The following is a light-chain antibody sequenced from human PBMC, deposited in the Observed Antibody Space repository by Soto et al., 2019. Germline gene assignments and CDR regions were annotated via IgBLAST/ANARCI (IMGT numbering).Light chain of an antibody. CDR2: DVS. V-gene: IGLV2-11*01. CDR1: SSDVGAYNY. J-gene: IGLJ7*01. CDR3: CAYAGRYTSV. Sequence: QSVLTQPRSVSGSPGQSVTISCTGTSSDVGAYNYVSWYQQHPGQAPKLMIYDVSNRPSGVPDRFSGSKSGNTASLTISGLKAEDEADSYCCAYAGRYTSVFGGCTQLTVL.